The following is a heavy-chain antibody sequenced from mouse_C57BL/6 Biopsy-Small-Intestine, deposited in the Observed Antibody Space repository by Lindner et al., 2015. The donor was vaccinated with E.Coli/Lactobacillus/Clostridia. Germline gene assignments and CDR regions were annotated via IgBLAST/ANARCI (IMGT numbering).Heavy chain of an antibody. V-gene: IGHV1-53*01. J-gene: IGHJ1*01. D-gene: IGHD1-1*01. CDR2: IIPILGVA. CDR3: ARREGVAATAPSHFYGMDV. Sequence: SVKVSCKVSGGTFSSNSISWVRQAPGQGLEWLGRIIPILGVANYAQKFQGRVAITADTSTNTVHMELSSLRSEDTAVYYCARREGVAATAPSHFYGMDVWGQGTTVTVSS. CDR1: GGTFSSNS.